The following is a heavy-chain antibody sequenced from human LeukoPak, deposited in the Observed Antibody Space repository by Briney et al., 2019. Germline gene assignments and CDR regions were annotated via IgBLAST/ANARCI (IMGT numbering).Heavy chain of an antibody. CDR3: VRAGAGLGLHQY. V-gene: IGHV3-7*01. D-gene: IGHD2-2*01. Sequence: GGSLRLSCAASGFTFSSYWMSWVRQAPGKGLEWVANIKQDGSQKYYVDSVKGRFTISRDNADNSLYLQMNSLRAEDTAVYYCVRAGAGLGLHQYWGQGTLVTVSS. CDR1: GFTFSSYW. J-gene: IGHJ4*02. CDR2: IKQDGSQK.